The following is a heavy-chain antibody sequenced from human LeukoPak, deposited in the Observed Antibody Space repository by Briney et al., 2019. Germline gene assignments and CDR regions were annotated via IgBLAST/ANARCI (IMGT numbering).Heavy chain of an antibody. J-gene: IGHJ4*02. CDR3: ARDLVDTAMVAYYFDY. V-gene: IGHV3-21*01. CDR2: ISISSSYT. CDR1: GFTFISYS. D-gene: IGHD5-18*01. Sequence: RGSLRLSCAASGFTFISYSMNWVRQAPGKGLELVSSISISSSYTYYADSVKGRFTISRDNAKNSLYLQMNSLRAEDTAVYYCARDLVDTAMVAYYFDYWGQGTLVTVSS.